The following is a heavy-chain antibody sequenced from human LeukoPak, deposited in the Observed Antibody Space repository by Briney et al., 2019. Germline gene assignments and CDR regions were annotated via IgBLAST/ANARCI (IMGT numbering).Heavy chain of an antibody. CDR3: ARDGTPVTTDY. D-gene: IGHD4-17*01. CDR1: GFTFSSYS. CDR2: ISSSSSYI. Sequence: EGSLRLSCAASGFTFSSYSMNWVRQAPGKGLEWVSSISSSSSYIYYADSVKGRFTISRDNAKNSLYLQMNSLRAEDTAVYYCARDGTPVTTDYWGQGTLVTVSS. V-gene: IGHV3-21*01. J-gene: IGHJ4*02.